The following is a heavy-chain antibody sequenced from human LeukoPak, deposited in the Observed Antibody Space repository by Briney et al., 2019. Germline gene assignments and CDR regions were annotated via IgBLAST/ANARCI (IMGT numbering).Heavy chain of an antibody. D-gene: IGHD2-2*01. Sequence: GASAKVSCKASGYTFTGYYMHWVRQAPGQGLEWMGRINPNSGGTNYAQKFQGRVTMTRDTSISTAYMELSRLRSDDTAVYYCARAWGDCSSTSCYYYYGMDVWGQGTPGTVSS. J-gene: IGHJ6*02. CDR2: INPNSGGT. CDR3: ARAWGDCSSTSCYYYYGMDV. CDR1: GYTFTGYY. V-gene: IGHV1-2*06.